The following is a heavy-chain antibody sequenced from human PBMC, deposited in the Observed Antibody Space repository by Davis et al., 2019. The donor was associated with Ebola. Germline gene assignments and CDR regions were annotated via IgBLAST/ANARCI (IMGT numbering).Heavy chain of an antibody. CDR3: ARDREQWLGFLDY. V-gene: IGHV6-1*01. CDR2: TYYRSKWYN. J-gene: IGHJ4*02. D-gene: IGHD6-19*01. CDR1: GDRLSSNRAA. Sequence: SQTPSLPRAIFGDRLSSNRAARNSPRQSPSRGLEWLERTYYRSKWYNDYAVSVKSRITINPDTSKNQFSLQLNSVTPEDTAVYYCARDREQWLGFLDYWGQGTLVTVSS.